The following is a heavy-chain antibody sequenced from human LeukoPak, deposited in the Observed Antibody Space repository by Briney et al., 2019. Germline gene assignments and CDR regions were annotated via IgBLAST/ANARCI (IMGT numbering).Heavy chain of an antibody. J-gene: IGHJ4*02. CDR1: GFSFSSTA. V-gene: IGHV3-23*01. CDR3: AKKTPGTYPFDY. Sequence: PGGSLRLSCAASGFSFSSTAMNWVRQAPGKGLEWVSASGTDGDTYYADSVQGRFTISRDNSRNTLYLQMTSLRDDDTAVYYCAKKTPGTYPFDYWGQGTLVTVSP. CDR2: SGTDGDT. D-gene: IGHD6-13*01.